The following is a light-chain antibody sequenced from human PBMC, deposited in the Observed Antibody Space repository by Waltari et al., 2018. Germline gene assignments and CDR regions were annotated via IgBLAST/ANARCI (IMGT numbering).Light chain of an antibody. CDR2: DAS. Sequence: DIQMPQSPASLSAAVRDRVTITCQATQDITTSLSWFQQKPGKAPQLLIYDASSLQAGVPSRFSGTGSGTAFSFTITSLQPEDSATYYCQHYHSLPYTFGRGTKLQIK. CDR3: QHYHSLPYT. V-gene: IGKV1-33*01. CDR1: QDITTS. J-gene: IGKJ2*01.